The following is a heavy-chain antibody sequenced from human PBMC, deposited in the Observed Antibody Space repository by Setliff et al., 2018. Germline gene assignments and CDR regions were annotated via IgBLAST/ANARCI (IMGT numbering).Heavy chain of an antibody. CDR3: ARAGNDNFWSGYPPYYYYYGMDV. CDR2: IFPSDGST. D-gene: IGHD3-3*01. V-gene: IGHV1-46*01. CDR1: GYSFTTYN. Sequence: ASVKVSCKASGYSFTTYNIHWFRQAPGQGLEWVGIIFPSDGSTAYAEKFQGGVTMTRDTSTSTVYMERSSLRSEDTAVYYCARAGNDNFWSGYPPYYYYYGMDVWGQGTTVTVSS. J-gene: IGHJ6*02.